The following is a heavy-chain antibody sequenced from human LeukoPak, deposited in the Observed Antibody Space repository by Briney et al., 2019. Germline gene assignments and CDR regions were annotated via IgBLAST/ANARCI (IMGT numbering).Heavy chain of an antibody. CDR2: IKNKRGSYTA. Sequence: GGSLRLSCAASGFTLNDHYMDWVRQAPGKGLEWVGRIKNKRGSYTADYAASVKGRFTLSRDDSQNSLYLQMNSLKIEDTAIYYXGXDTATALDYXGQGTLVTVSS. CDR3: GXDTATALDY. J-gene: IGHJ4*02. D-gene: IGHD6-13*01. V-gene: IGHV3-72*01. CDR1: GFTLNDHY.